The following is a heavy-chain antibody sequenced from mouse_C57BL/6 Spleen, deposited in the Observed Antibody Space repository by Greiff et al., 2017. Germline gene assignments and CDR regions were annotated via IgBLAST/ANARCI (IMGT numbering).Heavy chain of an antibody. V-gene: IGHV1-15*01. CDR1: GYTFTDYE. CDR2: IDPETGGT. D-gene: IGHD2-5*01. CDR3: TRFHYSHYDYAMDY. J-gene: IGHJ4*01. Sequence: QVQLKQSGAELVRPGASVTLSCKASGYTFTDYEMHWVKQTPVHGLEWIGAIDPETGGTAYNQKFKGKAILTADKSSSTAYMELRSLTSEDSAVYYCTRFHYSHYDYAMDYWGKGTSVTVSS.